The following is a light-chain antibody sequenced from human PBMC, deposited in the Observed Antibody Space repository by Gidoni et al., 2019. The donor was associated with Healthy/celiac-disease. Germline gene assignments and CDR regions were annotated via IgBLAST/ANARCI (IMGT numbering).Light chain of an antibody. V-gene: IGKV1-39*01. J-gene: IGKJ2*03. CDR2: AAS. CDR3: QQSYSTPR. CDR1: QSISRY. Sequence: DIQMTQSPSSLSASVGGRVTITCRASQSISRYLNWYQQKPGKAPKLLIYAASSLQSGVPSRFSGSGSGTDFTLTISSLQPEDFATYYCQQSYSTPRFGQGTKLEIK.